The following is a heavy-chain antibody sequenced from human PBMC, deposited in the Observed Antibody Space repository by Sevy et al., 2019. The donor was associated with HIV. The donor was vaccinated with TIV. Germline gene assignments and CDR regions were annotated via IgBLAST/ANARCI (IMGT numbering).Heavy chain of an antibody. CDR2: IKSKTDGGTT. V-gene: IGHV3-15*01. D-gene: IGHD3-10*01. CDR3: TTDSKKRGLSVLLDY. Sequence: GGSLRLSCAASGFTFSNAWMSWVRQAPGKGLEWVGRIKSKTDGGTTDYAAPVKGRFTISRDDSKNSLYLPMNSLKTEDTAIYYCTTDSKKRGLSVLLDYWGQGTLVTVPS. J-gene: IGHJ4*02. CDR1: GFTFSNAW.